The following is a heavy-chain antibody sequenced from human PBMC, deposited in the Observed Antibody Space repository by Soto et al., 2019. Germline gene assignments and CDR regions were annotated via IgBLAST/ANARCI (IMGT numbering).Heavy chain of an antibody. J-gene: IGHJ4*02. CDR1: GFTFSSYG. Sequence: QVQLVESGGGVVQPGRSLRLSCAASGFTFSSYGMHWFRQAPGKGLEWVAVISYDGSNKYYADSVKGRFTISRDNSKNTLDLQMNSLRAEDTAVYYCAKDQSCGYLYYFDYWGQGTLVTVSS. CDR3: AKDQSCGYLYYFDY. V-gene: IGHV3-30*18. CDR2: ISYDGSNK. D-gene: IGHD5-12*01.